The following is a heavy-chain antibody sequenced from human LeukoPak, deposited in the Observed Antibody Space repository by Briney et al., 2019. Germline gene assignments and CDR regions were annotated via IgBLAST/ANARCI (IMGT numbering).Heavy chain of an antibody. CDR1: GGSISSGDYY. CDR3: ARRSPVAAAGSRGAFDI. CDR2: IYYSGST. Sequence: SETLSLTCTVSGGSISSGDYYWSWIRQPPGKGLEWIGYIYYSGSTYYNPSLKSRVTISVDTSKNQFSLKLSSVTAADTAVYYCARRSPVAAAGSRGAFDIWGQGTMVTVSS. V-gene: IGHV4-30-4*01. D-gene: IGHD6-13*01. J-gene: IGHJ3*02.